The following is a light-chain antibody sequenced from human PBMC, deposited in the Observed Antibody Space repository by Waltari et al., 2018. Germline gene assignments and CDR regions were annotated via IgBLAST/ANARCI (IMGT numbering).Light chain of an antibody. CDR1: QSLVFSNGNNY. Sequence: EIVVTQSPLSLPVTPGEPASISCRSSQSLVFSNGNNYLDWYLQKPGQAPQLLIYGTSNRAAGVPDRFRGSGSGTDFTLKSSRVETEDVGIYYCMQALQAPYTFGQGTKLEIK. CDR3: MQALQAPYT. CDR2: GTS. J-gene: IGKJ2*01. V-gene: IGKV2-28*01.